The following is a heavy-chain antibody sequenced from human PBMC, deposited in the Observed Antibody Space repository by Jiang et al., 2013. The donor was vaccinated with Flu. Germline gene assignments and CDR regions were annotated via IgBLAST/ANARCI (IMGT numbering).Heavy chain of an antibody. V-gene: IGHV1-46*01. CDR3: AATVTSILDH. CDR2: IDPVGDDT. J-gene: IGHJ4*02. D-gene: IGHD4-17*01. Sequence: SGAEVKQPGASVKISCKASGFSFTSYYLHWVRQAPGQGLEWMGIIDPVGDDTTYSQNFQGRLSMTTDTSTSTLYMELSSLRSEDTAVYYCAATVTSILDHWGQGTLVTVSS. CDR1: GFSFTSYY.